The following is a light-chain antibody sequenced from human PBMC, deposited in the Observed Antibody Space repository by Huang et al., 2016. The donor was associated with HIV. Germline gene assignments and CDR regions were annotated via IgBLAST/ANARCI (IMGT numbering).Light chain of an antibody. V-gene: IGKV1-9*01. CDR3: QQLSAYPLS. CDR1: HDINTY. Sequence: QLTQSPSSLSASIGDRVTIACRASHDINTYLAWYQQKPGRAPKLLIYDASTVQTGVPSRFRGFGSGTAFSLTITSLQPDDFAVYYCQQLSAYPLSFGPGTTVD. CDR2: DAS. J-gene: IGKJ3*01.